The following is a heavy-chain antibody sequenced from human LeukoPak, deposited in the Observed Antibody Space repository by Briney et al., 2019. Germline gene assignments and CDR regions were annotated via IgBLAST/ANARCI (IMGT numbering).Heavy chain of an antibody. CDR2: INSDGSST. Sequence: GGSLRLSCAASGFTFSSYWMHWVRQAPGKGLVWVSRINSDGSSTSYADSVKGRFTISRDNAKNTLYLQMNSLRAEDTAVYYCARAEDTAMVTIDYWGQGALVTVSS. J-gene: IGHJ4*02. D-gene: IGHD5-18*01. CDR1: GFTFSSYW. CDR3: ARAEDTAMVTIDY. V-gene: IGHV3-74*01.